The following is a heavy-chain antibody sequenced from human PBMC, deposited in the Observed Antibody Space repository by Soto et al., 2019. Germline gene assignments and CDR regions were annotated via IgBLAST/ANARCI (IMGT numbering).Heavy chain of an antibody. Sequence: QVQLQQWGAGLLKPSETLSLTCAVYGGSLSGYQWSWIRQTPGKGLEWIGEINDSGNINYNPSLKSRVTILLDTPRKQISLKLSAVTAADSAVYYCARGVILWFGEISRRGGYYYYMDVWGKGTTVAVSS. CDR2: INDSGNI. D-gene: IGHD3-10*01. J-gene: IGHJ6*03. CDR3: ARGVILWFGEISRRGGYYYYMDV. CDR1: GGSLSGYQ. V-gene: IGHV4-34*01.